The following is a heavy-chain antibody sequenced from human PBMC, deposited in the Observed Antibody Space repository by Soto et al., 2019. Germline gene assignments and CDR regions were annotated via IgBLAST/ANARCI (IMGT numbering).Heavy chain of an antibody. J-gene: IGHJ3*02. D-gene: IGHD1-26*01. CDR3: ASKSGSYFRDVFEI. CDR1: GYTFTSYD. Sequence: GASVKVSCKASGYTFTSYDINWVRQATGQGLEWMGWMNPNSGNTGYAQKFQGRVTMTRNTSISTAYMELSSLRSEDTAVYYCASKSGSYFRDVFEIGAQGKMVTVP. CDR2: MNPNSGNT. V-gene: IGHV1-8*01.